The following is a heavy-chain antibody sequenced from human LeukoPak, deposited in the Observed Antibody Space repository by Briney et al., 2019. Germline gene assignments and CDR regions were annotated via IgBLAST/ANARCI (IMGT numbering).Heavy chain of an antibody. D-gene: IGHD6-13*01. CDR3: ARDRSSSYTRDWFDP. V-gene: IGHV4-4*07. Sequence: PSETLSLTCTVSGGYINGYYWSWIRQPAGKGLEWIGRIYNSESINYNPSLKSRVTMSIDTSKSRFSLKLNSVTAADTAVYYCARDRSSSYTRDWFDPWGQGALVTVSS. CDR1: GGYINGYY. CDR2: IYNSESI. J-gene: IGHJ5*02.